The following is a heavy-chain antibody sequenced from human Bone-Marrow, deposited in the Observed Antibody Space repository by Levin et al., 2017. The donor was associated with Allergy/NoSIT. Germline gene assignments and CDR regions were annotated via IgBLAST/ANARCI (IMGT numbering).Heavy chain of an antibody. Sequence: GESLKISCSASGFTFSNYWMTWVRQAPGKGLEWVANIKQDGIEKYYVDSVKGRFTISRDNAQNSLFLQMNSLRAEDTAVYYCARSQNFYDTGGEEYFQQWGQGTLVTVSS. J-gene: IGHJ1*01. V-gene: IGHV3-7*01. CDR1: GFTFSNYW. CDR2: IKQDGIEK. D-gene: IGHD3-22*01. CDR3: ARSQNFYDTGGEEYFQQ.